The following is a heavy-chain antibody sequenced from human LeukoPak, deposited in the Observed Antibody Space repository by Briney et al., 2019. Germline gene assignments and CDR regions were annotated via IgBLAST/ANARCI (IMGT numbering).Heavy chain of an antibody. D-gene: IGHD4-17*01. Sequence: PGGSLRLSCAASGFTFSTYGMHWVRQGPGKGLEWVAVIWYDGSNEYYVDSVKGRFTISRDNSKNTLYLQMNSLRADDTAMYYCASMTTVTLDDAFDLWGEGTRVTVSS. CDR1: GFTFSTYG. CDR2: IWYDGSNE. V-gene: IGHV3-33*03. CDR3: ASMTTVTLDDAFDL. J-gene: IGHJ3*01.